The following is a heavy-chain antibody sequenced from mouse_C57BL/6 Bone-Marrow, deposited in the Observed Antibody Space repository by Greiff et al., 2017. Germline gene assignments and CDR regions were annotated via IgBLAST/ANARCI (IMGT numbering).Heavy chain of an antibody. CDR2: SYPRSGNT. J-gene: IGHJ1*03. D-gene: IGHD1-1*01. V-gene: IGHV1-81*01. CDR1: GYTFTSYG. Sequence: QVQLQQSGAELARPGASVKLSCKASGYTFTSYGISWVKQRTGQGLEWIGESYPRSGNTYYNEKFKGKATLTADKSSCTAYMELRSLTSEDSAVYVCANYYGSSYWYFDVWGTGTTVTVSS. CDR3: ANYYGSSYWYFDV.